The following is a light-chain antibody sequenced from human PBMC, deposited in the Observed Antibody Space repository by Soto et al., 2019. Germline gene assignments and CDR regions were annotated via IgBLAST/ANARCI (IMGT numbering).Light chain of an antibody. CDR2: GVS. J-gene: IGKJ2*03. V-gene: IGKV3-20*01. Sequence: EVVLTQSPGTLSLSPGERATLSCRASQSVINYLGWYQQKPGQAPRLLIYGVSSRATGIPDRFSGSGSGTDFTLIISRLEPEDFAVYYCHQYGSSHSFGQGTKLEIK. CDR1: QSVINY. CDR3: HQYGSSHS.